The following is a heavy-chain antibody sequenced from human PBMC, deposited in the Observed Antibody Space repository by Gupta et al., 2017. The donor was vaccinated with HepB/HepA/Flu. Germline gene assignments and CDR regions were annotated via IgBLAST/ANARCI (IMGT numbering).Heavy chain of an antibody. CDR3: ARDLANQFDP. D-gene: IGHD1-14*01. J-gene: IGHJ5*02. CDR2: RWYDGSNK. Sequence: QVQLVESGGGVVQPGRSLRLSCAASGFTFSSYRMHWVRQAPGKGLEWVAVRWYDGSNKYYADSVKGRFTISRDNSKNTLYLQMNSLRAEDTAVYYCARDLANQFDPWGQGTLVTVSS. CDR1: GFTFSSYR. V-gene: IGHV3-33*01.